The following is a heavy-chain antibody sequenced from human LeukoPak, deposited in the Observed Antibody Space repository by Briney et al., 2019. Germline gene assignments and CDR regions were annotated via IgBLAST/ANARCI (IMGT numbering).Heavy chain of an antibody. D-gene: IGHD3-10*01. Sequence: GGSLRLSFAASGFTFSDFYMSWIRQAPGKGLEGPSHISSSNTDTNYADSVKGRFTISIDNAKNSLFLKLNSLRAEDTAVYYCARKTYYYDSGSYSKSYYFDYWGQGTLVTVSS. CDR2: ISSSNTDT. CDR3: ARKTYYYDSGSYSKSYYFDY. V-gene: IGHV3-11*06. J-gene: IGHJ4*02. CDR1: GFTFSDFY.